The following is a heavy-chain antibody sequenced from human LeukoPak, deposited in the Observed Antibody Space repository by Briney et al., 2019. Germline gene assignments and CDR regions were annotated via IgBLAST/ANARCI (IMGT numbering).Heavy chain of an antibody. V-gene: IGHV1-18*01. CDR3: VREKNYYDGTEGLDY. Sequence: ASVKVSCKASGYTFANYGISWVRQAPGQGLEWMGWICAYNGNTAYVQKLQGRVTMTTDTSTSTAYMELRSLRSDDTAVYYCVREKNYYDGTEGLDYWGQGTPVTVSS. CDR2: ICAYNGNT. D-gene: IGHD3-22*01. J-gene: IGHJ4*02. CDR1: GYTFANYG.